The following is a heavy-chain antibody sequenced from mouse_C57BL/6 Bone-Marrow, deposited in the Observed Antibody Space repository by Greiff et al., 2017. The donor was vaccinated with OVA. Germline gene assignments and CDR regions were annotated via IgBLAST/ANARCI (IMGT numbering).Heavy chain of an antibody. CDR2: ISNLAYSI. V-gene: IGHV5-15*01. CDR3: ARENYYGTFDY. J-gene: IGHJ2*01. CDR1: GFTFSDYG. D-gene: IGHD1-1*01. Sequence: DVHLVESGGGLVQPGGSLKLSCAASGFTFSDYGMAWVRQAPRKGPEWVAFISNLAYSIYYADTVTGRFTISRENAKNTLYLEMSSLRSEDTAMYYCARENYYGTFDYWGQGTTLTVSS.